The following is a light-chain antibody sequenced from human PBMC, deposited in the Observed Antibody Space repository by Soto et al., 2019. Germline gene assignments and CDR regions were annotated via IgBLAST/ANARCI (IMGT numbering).Light chain of an antibody. CDR1: SSDIGGYNY. CDR3: RSYAASKNYYL. J-gene: IGLJ1*01. V-gene: IGLV2-8*01. CDR2: EVT. Sequence: QSVLTQPPSASGSPGQSVTISCTGGSSDIGGYNYVSWYQQRPGKVPRLIIYEVTKRPSGVPDRFSGSKSGNTASLTVSGPQADDQADSYSRSYAASKNYYLFGPGTKVTV.